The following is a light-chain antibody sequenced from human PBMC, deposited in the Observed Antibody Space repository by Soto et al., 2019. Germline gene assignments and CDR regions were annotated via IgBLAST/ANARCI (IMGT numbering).Light chain of an antibody. CDR2: GAS. J-gene: IGKJ1*01. CDR1: QSVSSN. V-gene: IGKV3-20*01. CDR3: QQYGSSPRT. Sequence: EIVLTQSPVTLSVSPGERATLSCRASQSVSSNLAWYQQKPGQAPRLLIYGASMRAIGIPDKFGGSGFGTDFTLTISRLEPEDFAMYYCQQYGSSPRTFGQGTKVDIK.